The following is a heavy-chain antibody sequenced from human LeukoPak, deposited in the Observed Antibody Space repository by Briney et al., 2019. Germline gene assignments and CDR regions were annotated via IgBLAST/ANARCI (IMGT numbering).Heavy chain of an antibody. CDR1: GFTFSDYY. D-gene: IGHD4-17*01. CDR2: ISSSDNTI. V-gene: IGHV3-11*04. CDR3: ARGAGGYGDYATSYYFDY. J-gene: IGHJ4*02. Sequence: GALRLSCAASGFTFSDYYMSWIRQAPGKGLEWVSYISSSDNTIYYADSVKGRFTISRDNAKNSLYLQMNSLRAEDTAVYYCARGAGGYGDYATSYYFDYWGQGTLVTVSS.